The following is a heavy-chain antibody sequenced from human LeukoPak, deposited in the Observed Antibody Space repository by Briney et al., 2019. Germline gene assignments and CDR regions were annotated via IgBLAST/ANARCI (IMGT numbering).Heavy chain of an antibody. CDR2: IHYNGRT. Sequence: SETLSLTCSVSGGSISGYYWSWIRQPPGKGLEWIGWIHYNGRTNYNPSLKSRLTISVDTSRNKSSLNLGSATAADTALYYCARYSVADNKHFDVWGQGILVTVSS. V-gene: IGHV4-59*08. D-gene: IGHD6-19*01. CDR3: ARYSVADNKHFDV. J-gene: IGHJ4*02. CDR1: GGSISGYY.